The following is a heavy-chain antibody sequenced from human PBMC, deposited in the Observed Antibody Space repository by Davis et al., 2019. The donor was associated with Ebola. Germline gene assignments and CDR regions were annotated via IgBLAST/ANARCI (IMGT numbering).Heavy chain of an antibody. Sequence: SVTVSCMACGYTFTHYSMHLVRPAAAHGLEWVGIINPHVRSKSYAQNFQGRVTMTRDASTSTVYMDLSGLRSEDTAVYYCARANNWITGLYFDYWGQGTLVTVSS. D-gene: IGHD1-20*01. CDR2: INPHVRSK. V-gene: IGHV1-46*01. CDR1: GYTFTHYS. J-gene: IGHJ4*02. CDR3: ARANNWITGLYFDY.